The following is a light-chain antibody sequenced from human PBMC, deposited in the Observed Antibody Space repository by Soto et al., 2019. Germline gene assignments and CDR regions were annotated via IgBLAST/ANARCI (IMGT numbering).Light chain of an antibody. CDR2: GAS. V-gene: IGKV3-15*01. Sequence: EIVLTQSPATLSVSPGDRATLTCRASESVSSNVAWYKQKPAQTPRLLIYGASTRATGVPPRFSGSRSWTEFTLIISSLQSEDFAVYDGQQYFNWPPYTFGQGTKVDIK. CDR1: ESVSSN. J-gene: IGKJ2*01. CDR3: QQYFNWPPYT.